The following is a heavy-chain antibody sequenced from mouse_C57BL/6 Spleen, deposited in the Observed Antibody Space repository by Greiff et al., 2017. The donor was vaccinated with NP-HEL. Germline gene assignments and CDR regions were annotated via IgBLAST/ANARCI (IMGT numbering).Heavy chain of an antibody. J-gene: IGHJ4*01. CDR2: IDPSDSDT. CDR3: ARSESMITTGKKNYAMDY. CDR1: GYTFTSYW. V-gene: IGHV1-69*01. Sequence: VQLQQSGAELVMPGASVKLSCKASGYTFTSYWMHWVKQRPGQGLEWIGEIDPSDSDTNYNQKFKGKSTLTVDKSSSTAYMQLSSLTYEDSAVYYCARSESMITTGKKNYAMDYWGQGTSVTVSS. D-gene: IGHD2-4*01.